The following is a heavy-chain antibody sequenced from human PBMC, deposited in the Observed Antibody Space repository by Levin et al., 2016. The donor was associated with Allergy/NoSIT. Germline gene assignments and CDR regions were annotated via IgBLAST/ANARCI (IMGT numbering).Heavy chain of an antibody. D-gene: IGHD2/OR15-2a*01. CDR2: ISSTGSPI. Sequence: LSLTCAASGFTFHTHEMNWVRQAPGKGLEWLSYISSTGSPIYYADSVKGRFTVSRDNANNSLYLQMNSLRVEDTGVYYCARNVEGYCHRSMCYGMDVWGQGTTVTVSS. CDR3: ARNVEGYCHRSMCYGMDV. J-gene: IGHJ6*02. CDR1: GFTFHTHE. V-gene: IGHV3-48*03.